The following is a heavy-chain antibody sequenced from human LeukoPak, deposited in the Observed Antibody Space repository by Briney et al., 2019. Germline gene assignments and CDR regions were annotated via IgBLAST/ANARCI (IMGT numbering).Heavy chain of an antibody. J-gene: IGHJ4*02. Sequence: SGGSLRLSCAASGFTFSSYVMHWVRQAPGKGLEWVAIISYDGSNKYYADSVKGRFTISRDNSKNTLYLQMNSLRAEDTAVYYCAKDPDSGSDYWGQGTLVTVSS. CDR1: GFTFSSYV. CDR2: ISYDGSNK. D-gene: IGHD6-19*01. V-gene: IGHV3-30*18. CDR3: AKDPDSGSDY.